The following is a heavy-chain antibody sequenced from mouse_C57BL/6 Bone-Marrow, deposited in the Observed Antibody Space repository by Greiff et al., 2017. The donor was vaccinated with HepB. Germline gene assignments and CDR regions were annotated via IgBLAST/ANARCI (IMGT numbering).Heavy chain of an antibody. D-gene: IGHD3-2*02. CDR1: GYTFTSYT. Sequence: VKLMESGAELARPGASVKMSCKASGYTFTSYTMHWVKQRPGQGLEWIGYINPSSGYTKYNQKFKDKATLTADKSSSTAYMQLSSLTSEDSAVYYCARRSSGYVDYWGQGTTLTVSS. J-gene: IGHJ2*01. CDR3: ARRSSGYVDY. CDR2: INPSSGYT. V-gene: IGHV1-4*01.